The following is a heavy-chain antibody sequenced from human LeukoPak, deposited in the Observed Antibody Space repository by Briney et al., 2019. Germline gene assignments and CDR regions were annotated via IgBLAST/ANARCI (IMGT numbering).Heavy chain of an antibody. J-gene: IGHJ3*01. CDR2: IYPGDSGP. D-gene: IGHD1-26*01. CDR1: GYSFTSYC. Sequence: GESLKISCKVSGYSFTSYCIGWVCQMPEKGLEWMGIIYPGDSGPTYSPSFQGQVTISVDKSINTAYLQWSSLQASDTAMYYCGMSGDRVPLQDDVFDVWGQGTMVTVST. V-gene: IGHV5-51*01. CDR3: GMSGDRVPLQDDVFDV.